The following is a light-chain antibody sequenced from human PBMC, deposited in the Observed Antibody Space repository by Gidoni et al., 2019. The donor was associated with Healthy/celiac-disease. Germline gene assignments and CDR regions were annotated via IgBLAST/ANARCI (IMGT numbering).Light chain of an antibody. CDR2: GAS. Sequence: EIVMTQSPATLSVSPGERATLSCRASQSVSSNLAWYQQKPGQAPRLLIYGASTRATGIPARFSGSGSGTEFTLTISSLQSEDFAVYYCQQYNNWPRLIXVXQGTKVEIK. J-gene: IGKJ1*01. CDR1: QSVSSN. CDR3: QQYNNWPRLIX. V-gene: IGKV3-15*01.